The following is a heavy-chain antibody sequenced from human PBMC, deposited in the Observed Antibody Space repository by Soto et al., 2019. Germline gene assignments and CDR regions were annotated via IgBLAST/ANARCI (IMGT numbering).Heavy chain of an antibody. Sequence: QVQLVQSGPEVKEPASSVKVSCKASADIFNNYGISWVRQAPGQGLEWMGGIIPIFGTINYAEKFEGRVKITADDSTKTAYMELSSLRSEDTALYFCARVFPDGWVEPGVVRGYLDTWGRGTLVTVSS. CDR3: ARVFPDGWVEPGVVRGYLDT. CDR2: IIPIFGTI. V-gene: IGHV1-69*01. D-gene: IGHD3-10*01. CDR1: ADIFNNYG. J-gene: IGHJ4*02.